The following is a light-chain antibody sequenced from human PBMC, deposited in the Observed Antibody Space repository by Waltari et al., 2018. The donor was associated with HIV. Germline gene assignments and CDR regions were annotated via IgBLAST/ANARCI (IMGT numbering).Light chain of an antibody. CDR3: QQYGSSPLT. CDR1: QSVRSNY. V-gene: IGKV3-20*01. Sequence: EIVLTQSPGTLSLSPGERATLSCRASQSVRSNYLAWYQQKPGQAPRLLIYGASSRATGIPDRFSGSGSGTDFTLTISRLEPEDVVVYYCQQYGSSPLTFGGGTKVEIK. J-gene: IGKJ4*01. CDR2: GAS.